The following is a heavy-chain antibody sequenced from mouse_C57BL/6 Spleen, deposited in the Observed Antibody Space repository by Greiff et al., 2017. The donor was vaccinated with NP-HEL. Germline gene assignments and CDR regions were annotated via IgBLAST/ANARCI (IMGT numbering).Heavy chain of an antibody. J-gene: IGHJ3*01. CDR3: AIPLTTVVEEGFAY. CDR2: IHPSDSDT. V-gene: IGHV1-74*01. CDR1: GYTFTSYW. D-gene: IGHD1-1*01. Sequence: VQLQQPGAELVKPGASVKVSCKASGYTFTSYWMHWVKQRPGQGLEWIGRIHPSDSDTNYNQKFKGKATLTVDKSSSTAYMQLSSLTSEDSAVYYCAIPLTTVVEEGFAYWGQGTLVTVSA.